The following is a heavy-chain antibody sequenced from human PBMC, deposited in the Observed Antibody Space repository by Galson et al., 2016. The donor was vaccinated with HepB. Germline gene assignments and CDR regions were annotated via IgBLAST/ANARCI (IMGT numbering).Heavy chain of an antibody. CDR3: VTSKGY. Sequence: LSLSCAVSGLKFSTYWMTWVHPAPGKGLEWVATINPDGNEKAYVDSVKGRFTMSRDNAKDSLHLQMNSLRAEDTGVYYCVTSKGYWGQGTLVTVSS. V-gene: IGHV3-7*03. CDR2: INPDGNEK. J-gene: IGHJ4*02. CDR1: GLKFSTYW.